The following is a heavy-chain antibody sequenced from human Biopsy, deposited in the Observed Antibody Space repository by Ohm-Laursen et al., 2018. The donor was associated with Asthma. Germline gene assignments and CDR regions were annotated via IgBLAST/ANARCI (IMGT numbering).Heavy chain of an antibody. V-gene: IGHV3-33*05. CDR2: MSYDGSIK. CDR3: ARGLDYSGRSGFDY. Sequence: SLRLSCAASGFTFSSYGMDWVRQAPGKGLEWVALMSYDGSIKDYADSVKGRFTTSRDNSINTLYLHMNSLRVEDTAVYYCARGLDYSGRSGFDYWGQGTLVTVSS. J-gene: IGHJ4*02. D-gene: IGHD3-10*01. CDR1: GFTFSSYG.